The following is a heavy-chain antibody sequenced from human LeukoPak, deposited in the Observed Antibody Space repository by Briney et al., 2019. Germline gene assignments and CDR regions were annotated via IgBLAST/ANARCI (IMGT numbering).Heavy chain of an antibody. CDR1: GFIFSNYP. J-gene: IGHJ3*02. CDR2: ISYNGGST. Sequence: GGSLILSCAASGFIFSNYPMHWVRQAPGRGLEYVSAISYNGGSTYYADSVKGRFTISRDNSKNTLYLQMGSLRAEDMAVYYCARNQDYGVYNSVGAFDIWGQGTMVTVSS. CDR3: ARNQDYGVYNSVGAFDI. D-gene: IGHD4-17*01. V-gene: IGHV3-64*02.